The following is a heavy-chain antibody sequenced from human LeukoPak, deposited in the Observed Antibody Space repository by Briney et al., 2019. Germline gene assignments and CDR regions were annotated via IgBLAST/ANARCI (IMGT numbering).Heavy chain of an antibody. CDR1: GFTVSSNY. Sequence: GGSLRLSYAASGFTVSSNYMSWVRQAPGKGLEWVSVIYSGGSTYYADSVKGRFTISRDNSKNTLYLQMNSLRAEDTAVYYCATDSSSWYYYFDYWGQGTLVTVSS. V-gene: IGHV3-66*02. J-gene: IGHJ4*02. D-gene: IGHD6-13*01. CDR3: ATDSSSWYYYFDY. CDR2: IYSGGST.